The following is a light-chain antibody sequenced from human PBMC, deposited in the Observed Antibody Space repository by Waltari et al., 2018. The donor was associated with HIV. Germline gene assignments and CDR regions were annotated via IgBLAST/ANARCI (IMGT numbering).Light chain of an antibody. Sequence: SFVLSQPPSVSVAPGETARITCEGNNIGAKTVHWYQQKPGQAPLMIIYYNSDRPSGIPERFSASNSGNTATRTLTRVEAGDEADYYCQVSDSRGDSRVFGGGTKLTVL. V-gene: IGLV3-21*04. CDR3: QVSDSRGDSRV. J-gene: IGLJ3*02. CDR1: NIGAKT. CDR2: YNS.